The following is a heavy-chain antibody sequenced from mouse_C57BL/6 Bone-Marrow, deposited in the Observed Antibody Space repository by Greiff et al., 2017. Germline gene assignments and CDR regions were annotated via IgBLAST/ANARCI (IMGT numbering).Heavy chain of an antibody. D-gene: IGHD1-2*01. Sequence: VKLQQPGAELVKPGASVKLSCKASGYTFTSYWMHWVKQRPGQGLEWIGIIHPNSGSTNYNEKFKSKATLTVDKSSSTAYMQLSSLTSEDSAVYYCARPITTRDYFDYWGQGTTLTVSS. CDR2: IHPNSGST. CDR1: GYTFTSYW. CDR3: ARPITTRDYFDY. J-gene: IGHJ2*01. V-gene: IGHV1-64*01.